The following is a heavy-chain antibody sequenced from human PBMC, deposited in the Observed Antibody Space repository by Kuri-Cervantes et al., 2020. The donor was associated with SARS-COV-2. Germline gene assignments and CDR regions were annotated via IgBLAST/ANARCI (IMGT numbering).Heavy chain of an antibody. D-gene: IGHD1-1*01. CDR1: GCSITSNNW. J-gene: IGHJ5*02. V-gene: IGHV4-4*02. Sequence: SETLSPTCTVSGCSITSNNWWSWVRQPPGKGLEWIGEVSLNGAFNYNPSLKSRVTISLDKSNDQFSLRLTSVTAADTAVYYCAKSLKQLDLEYRSSAWSDPWGRGTLVTVSS. CDR3: AKSLKQLDLEYRSSAWSDP. CDR2: VSLNGAF.